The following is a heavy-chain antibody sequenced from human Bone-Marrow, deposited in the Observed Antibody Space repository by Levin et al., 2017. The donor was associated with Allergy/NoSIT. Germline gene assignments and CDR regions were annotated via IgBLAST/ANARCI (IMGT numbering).Heavy chain of an antibody. V-gene: IGHV1-58*01. CDR2: IVVGSGNT. Sequence: ASVKVSCKASGFTFTSSAVQWVRQARGQRLEWIGWIVVGSGNTNYAQKFQERVTITRDMSTSTAYMELSSLRSEDTAVYYCAAGVGSSGPLYYYYYGMDVWGQGTTVTVSS. CDR1: GFTFTSSA. CDR3: AAGVGSSGPLYYYYYGMDV. D-gene: IGHD6-19*01. J-gene: IGHJ6*02.